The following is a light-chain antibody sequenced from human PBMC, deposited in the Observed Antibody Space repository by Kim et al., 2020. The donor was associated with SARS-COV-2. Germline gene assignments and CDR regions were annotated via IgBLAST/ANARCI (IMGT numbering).Light chain of an antibody. CDR3: QSYVGNDRV. Sequence: GKTVTIACTRSRGGIASNYVQWYQLRPGSSPTTVIFEDNQRPTGVSTRFSGSIDSSSNSAFLTISGLRPEDEADYFCQSYVGNDRVFGGGTKLTVL. J-gene: IGLJ3*02. CDR2: EDN. CDR1: RGGIASNY. V-gene: IGLV6-57*01.